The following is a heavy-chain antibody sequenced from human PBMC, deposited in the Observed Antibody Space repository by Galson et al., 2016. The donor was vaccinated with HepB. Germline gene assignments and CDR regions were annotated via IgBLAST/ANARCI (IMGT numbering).Heavy chain of an antibody. CDR2: INPNSGGT. Sequence: SVKVSCKASGYTFSSYYIHWVRQVPGLGLEWMGWINPNSGGTTYSQKFQGWVTMTRDTSISTAYMELSRLRSDDTAVYYCARDEYGTTSGMDVWGQGTTVTVSS. V-gene: IGHV1-2*04. CDR1: GYTFSSYY. J-gene: IGHJ6*02. CDR3: ARDEYGTTSGMDV. D-gene: IGHD4-17*01.